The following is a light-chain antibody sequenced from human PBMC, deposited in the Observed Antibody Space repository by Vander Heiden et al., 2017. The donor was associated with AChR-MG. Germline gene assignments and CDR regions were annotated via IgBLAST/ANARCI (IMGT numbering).Light chain of an antibody. CDR2: ANN. V-gene: IGLV1-44*01. CDR3: STWDDSLNGPV. CDR1: SPNIGDNS. J-gene: IGLJ3*02. Sequence: QSVLTQPPSASGTPGQRVPITCSGSSPNIGDNSVNWHQQLPGTAPKLLISANNQRPSGFPDRFSGSKSGTSASLAISGLQSEDEGDYYCSTWDDSLNGPVFGGGTKV.